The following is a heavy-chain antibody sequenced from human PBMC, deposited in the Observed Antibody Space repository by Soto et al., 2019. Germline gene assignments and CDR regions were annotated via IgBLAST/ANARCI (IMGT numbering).Heavy chain of an antibody. D-gene: IGHD3-22*01. CDR3: ATPDYYDSSGYLEHSP. CDR2: ISGSGGST. V-gene: IGHV3-23*01. J-gene: IGHJ5*02. CDR1: GFTFSSYA. Sequence: PGGSLRLSCAASGFTFSSYAMSWVRQAPGKGLEWVSAISGSGGSTYYADSVKGRFTISRDNSKNTLYLQMNSLRAEDTAVYYCATPDYYDSSGYLEHSPWGQATLVTLSP.